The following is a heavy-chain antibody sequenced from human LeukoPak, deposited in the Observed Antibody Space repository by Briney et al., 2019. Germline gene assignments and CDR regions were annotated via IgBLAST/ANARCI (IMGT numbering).Heavy chain of an antibody. CDR3: ARFRLGSDYYHMDV. CDR2: IYYSGST. Sequence: SETLSLACTVPGGSISSYYWSWIRQPPGKGLEWIGYIYYSGSTSYNPSLKSRVTISVDTSKNQFSLKLSSVTAADTAVYYCARFRLGSDYYHMDVWGKGTTVTVSS. D-gene: IGHD7-27*01. CDR1: GGSISSYY. J-gene: IGHJ6*03. V-gene: IGHV4-59*01.